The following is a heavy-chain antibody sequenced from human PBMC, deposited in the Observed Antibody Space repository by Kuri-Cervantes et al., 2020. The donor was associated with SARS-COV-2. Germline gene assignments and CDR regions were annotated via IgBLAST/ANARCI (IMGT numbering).Heavy chain of an antibody. Sequence: GESLKISCAASGFTFRNYAMHWVRQAPGKGLQWVAVLSYDGSNKYYVDSVKGRFTISRDNFKNTLYLQMNSLRAEVTAVYYCARGIAAEYDFWSGADYWGQGTLVTVSS. D-gene: IGHD3-3*01. CDR3: ARGIAAEYDFWSGADY. CDR1: GFTFRNYA. J-gene: IGHJ4*02. V-gene: IGHV3-30*03. CDR2: LSYDGSNK.